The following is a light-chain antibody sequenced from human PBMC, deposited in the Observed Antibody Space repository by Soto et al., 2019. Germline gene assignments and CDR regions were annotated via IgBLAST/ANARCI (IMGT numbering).Light chain of an antibody. CDR1: NSNLGAGYD. V-gene: IGLV1-40*01. J-gene: IGLJ3*02. CDR3: QAYAYSMTAVV. Sequence: QSALTQPPSVSGAPGQRVTISCPGNNSNLGAGYDVHWYQQLPGATPKLVIFGTRNRPSGVPERFSGSKSGTSASLAMTRLQAGDDADYSCQAYAYSMTAVVFGGGTQPNVL. CDR2: GTR.